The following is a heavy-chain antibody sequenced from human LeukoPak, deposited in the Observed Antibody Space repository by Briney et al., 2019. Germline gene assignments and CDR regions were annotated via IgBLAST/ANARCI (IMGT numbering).Heavy chain of an antibody. V-gene: IGHV1-2*02. CDR3: ARAGVTMVREKSYYYGMDV. Sequence: ASVKVSCKASGYTFTGYYIHWVRQAPGQGLEWMGWINPNSGGTNYAQKFQGRVTMTRDTSISTAYMELSRLRSDDTAVYYCARAGVTMVREKSYYYGMDVWGQGTTVTVSS. CDR2: INPNSGGT. J-gene: IGHJ6*02. D-gene: IGHD3-10*01. CDR1: GYTFTGYY.